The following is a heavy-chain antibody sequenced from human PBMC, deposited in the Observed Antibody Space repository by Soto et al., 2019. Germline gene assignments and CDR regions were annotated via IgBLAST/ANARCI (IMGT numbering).Heavy chain of an antibody. CDR1: GFTFSSYG. Sequence: QVQLVESGGGVVQPGRSLRLSCAASGFTFSSYGMHWVRQAPGKGLECVAVIWYDGSNKYYADSVQGRFTISRDNSKKTMYLQMNSLRAEDKAVYYCARDREGSCISTSCYENWFDPWGQGTLVTVSS. CDR2: IWYDGSNK. J-gene: IGHJ5*02. V-gene: IGHV3-33*01. D-gene: IGHD2-2*01. CDR3: ARDREGSCISTSCYENWFDP.